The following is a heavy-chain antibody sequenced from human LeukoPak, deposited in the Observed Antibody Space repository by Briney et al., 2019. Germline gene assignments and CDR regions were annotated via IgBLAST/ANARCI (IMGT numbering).Heavy chain of an antibody. J-gene: IGHJ4*02. D-gene: IGHD4-17*01. CDR2: IYYSGST. CDR1: GGSISSSSYY. CDR3: ARHDYGDYGGVDY. V-gene: IGHV4-39*01. Sequence: KPSETLSLTCTVSGGSISSSSYYWGWIRQPPGKGLEWIGSIYYSGSTYYNPSLKSRVTISVDTSKNQFSLKLSSVTAADTAVYYCARHDYGDYGGVDYWGQGTLVTVSS.